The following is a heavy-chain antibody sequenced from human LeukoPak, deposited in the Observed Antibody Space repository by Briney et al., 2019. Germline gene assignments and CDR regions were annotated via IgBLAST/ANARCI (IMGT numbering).Heavy chain of an antibody. D-gene: IGHD6-13*01. CDR1: GYTFTSYY. CDR3: ARDVGPRAAADTPFDY. V-gene: IGHV1-46*01. Sequence: GASVKVSCKASGYTFTSYYMHWVRQAPGQGLEWMGIINPSGGSTSYAQKFQGRVTMTRNTSISTAYMELSSLRSEDTAVYYCARDVGPRAAADTPFDYWGQGTLVTVSS. J-gene: IGHJ4*02. CDR2: INPSGGST.